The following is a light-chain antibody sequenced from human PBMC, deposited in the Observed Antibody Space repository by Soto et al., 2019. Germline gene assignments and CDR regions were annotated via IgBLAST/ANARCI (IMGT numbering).Light chain of an antibody. CDR3: SSYAGSNIVV. CDR1: SSDVGGYNY. V-gene: IGLV2-8*01. Sequence: QSVLTQPTSASGSPGQSVTISCTGTSSDVGGYNYVSWYQQHPGKAPKVMIYEVSKRPSGVPDRFSGSKSGNTASLTVSGLQAEDEADYYCSSYAGSNIVVFAGGTKLTVL. CDR2: EVS. J-gene: IGLJ2*01.